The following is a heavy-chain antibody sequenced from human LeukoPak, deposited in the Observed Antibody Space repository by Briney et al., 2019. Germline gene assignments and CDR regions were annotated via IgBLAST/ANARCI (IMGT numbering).Heavy chain of an antibody. V-gene: IGHV5-51*01. CDR3: AGRGYGSGSYDPTAGLY. Sequence: GESLKISCKGSGYSFTSYWIGWVRQMPGKGLEWMGIIYPGDSDTRYSPSFQGQVTISADKSISTAYLQWSSLKASDTAMYYCAGRGYGSGSYDPTAGLYWGQGTLVTVSS. J-gene: IGHJ4*02. CDR1: GYSFTSYW. CDR2: IYPGDSDT. D-gene: IGHD3-10*01.